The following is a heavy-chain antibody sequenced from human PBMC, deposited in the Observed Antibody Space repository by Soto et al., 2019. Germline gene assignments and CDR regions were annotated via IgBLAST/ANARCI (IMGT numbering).Heavy chain of an antibody. Sequence: GALVKVSCKASSYTFTSYGISWVRQAPGEGLAWMGWISAYNGNTNYAQKLQGRVTMTTDTSTSTAYMELRSLRSDDTAVYYCARPAGNFDFWSGYTNLNFDYWGQGTLVTVSS. J-gene: IGHJ4*02. CDR3: ARPAGNFDFWSGYTNLNFDY. D-gene: IGHD3-3*01. CDR1: SYTFTSYG. CDR2: ISAYNGNT. V-gene: IGHV1-18*04.